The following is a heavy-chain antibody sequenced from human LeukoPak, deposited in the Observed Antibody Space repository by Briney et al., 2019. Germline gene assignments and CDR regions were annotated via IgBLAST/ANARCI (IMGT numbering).Heavy chain of an antibody. CDR2: ISGSGGST. D-gene: IGHD2-15*01. Sequence: GGSLRLSCAASGFIFSDHYMSWVRQAPGKGLEWVSAISGSGGSTYYADSVKGRFTISRDNSKNTLYLQMNSLRAEDTAVYYCANRRYCSGGSCPYYFDYWGQGTLVTVSS. J-gene: IGHJ4*02. CDR1: GFIFSDHY. V-gene: IGHV3-23*01. CDR3: ANRRYCSGGSCPYYFDY.